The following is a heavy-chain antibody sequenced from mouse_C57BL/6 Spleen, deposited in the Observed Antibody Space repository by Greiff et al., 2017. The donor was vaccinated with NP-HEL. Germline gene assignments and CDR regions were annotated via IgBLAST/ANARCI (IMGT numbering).Heavy chain of an antibody. D-gene: IGHD2-5*01. J-gene: IGHJ4*01. V-gene: IGHV1-69*01. CDR2: IDPSDSYT. CDR3: ARGDYSKGDAMDY. Sequence: QVHVKQPGAELVMPGASVKLSCKASGYTFTSYWMHWVKQRPGQGLEWIGEIDPSDSYTNYNQKFKGKSTLTVDKSSSTAYMQLSSLTSEDSAVYYCARGDYSKGDAMDYWGQGTSVTVSS. CDR1: GYTFTSYW.